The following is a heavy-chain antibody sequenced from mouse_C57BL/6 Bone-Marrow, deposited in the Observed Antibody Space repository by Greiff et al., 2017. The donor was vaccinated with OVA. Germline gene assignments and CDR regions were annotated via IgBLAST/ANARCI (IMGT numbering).Heavy chain of an antibody. CDR2: IYPVDGDT. Sequence: VQLQQSGAELVKPGASVKISCKASGYAFSSYWMNWVKQRPGKGLEWIGQIYPVDGDTNYNGKFKGKATLTADKSSSTAYMQLSSLTSEDSAVYFCARGGVWTTVEDYWGQGTTLTVSS. CDR3: ARGGVWTTVEDY. V-gene: IGHV1-80*01. D-gene: IGHD1-1*01. CDR1: GYAFSSYW. J-gene: IGHJ2*01.